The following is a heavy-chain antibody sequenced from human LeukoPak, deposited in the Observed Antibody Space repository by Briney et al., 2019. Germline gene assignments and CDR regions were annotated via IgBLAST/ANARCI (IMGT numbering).Heavy chain of an antibody. D-gene: IGHD3-16*01. CDR1: GGSLRNHY. J-gene: IGHJ4*02. CDR3: ARHLGVGSYPLDS. CDR2: IYSSGTT. Sequence: PSETLSLTCSVWGGSLRNHYWSGMRQPPGKGLEWIAHIYSSGTTSANPPRKSRVTISLDTSKSLTSLKVASVTAADTAGYYCARHLGVGSYPLDSWGQGTLVTVSS. V-gene: IGHV4-59*08.